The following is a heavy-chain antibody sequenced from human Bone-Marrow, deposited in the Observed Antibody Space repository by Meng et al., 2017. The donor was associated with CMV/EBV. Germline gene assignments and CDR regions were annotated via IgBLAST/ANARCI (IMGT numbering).Heavy chain of an antibody. D-gene: IGHD4-17*01. CDR1: GFTFDDDA. CDR3: ARDGTTSRWDYYYGMDV. Sequence: GESLKISCAASGFTFDDDAMHWVRQAPGKGLEWVSVIYSGGSKYYADSVKGRFTISRDNSKNTPYLQMNSLRAEDTAVYYCARDGTTSRWDYYYGMDVWGQGTTVTVSS. J-gene: IGHJ6*02. CDR2: IYSGGSK. V-gene: IGHV3-66*02.